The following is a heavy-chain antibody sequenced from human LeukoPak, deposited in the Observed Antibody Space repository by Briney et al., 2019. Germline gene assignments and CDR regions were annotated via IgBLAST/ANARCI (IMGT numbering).Heavy chain of an antibody. J-gene: IGHJ5*02. D-gene: IGHD4-23*01. CDR3: ARGSWAGYGGNPVEFDP. CDR1: GGSFSGYY. V-gene: IGHV4-34*01. CDR2: INHSGST. Sequence: SETLSLTCAVYGGSFSGYYWSWIRQPPGKGLEWIGEINHSGSTSYNPSLKSRVTISVDTSKNQFSLKLSSVTAADTAVYYCARGSWAGYGGNPVEFDPWGQGTLVTVSS.